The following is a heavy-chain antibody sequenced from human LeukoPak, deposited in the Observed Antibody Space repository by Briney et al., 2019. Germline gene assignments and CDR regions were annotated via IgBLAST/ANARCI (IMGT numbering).Heavy chain of an antibody. V-gene: IGHV3-48*01. Sequence: GGSLRLSCAASGFTFSSYSMNWVRQAPGKGLEWISYITPSSSSIYYADSVKGRFTISRDNSKSTLYIQMNSLRAEDTAVYYCARAKPKNMVRGLIMRRESRYYFDYWGQGTLVTVSS. J-gene: IGHJ4*02. CDR1: GFTFSSYS. CDR2: ITPSSSSI. D-gene: IGHD3-10*01. CDR3: ARAKPKNMVRGLIMRRESRYYFDY.